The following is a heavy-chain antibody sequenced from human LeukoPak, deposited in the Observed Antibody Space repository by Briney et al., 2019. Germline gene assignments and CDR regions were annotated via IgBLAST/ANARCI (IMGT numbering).Heavy chain of an antibody. Sequence: SETLSLTCTVSGGSISSYYWSWIRQPPGKGLEWVGYIYYSGSTNYNPSLKSRVTISVDTSKNQFSLKLSSVTAADTAVYYCAAQGGLVTNYWGQGTLVTVSS. CDR3: AAQGGLVTNY. CDR2: IYYSGST. J-gene: IGHJ4*02. D-gene: IGHD4-23*01. CDR1: GGSISSYY. V-gene: IGHV4-59*01.